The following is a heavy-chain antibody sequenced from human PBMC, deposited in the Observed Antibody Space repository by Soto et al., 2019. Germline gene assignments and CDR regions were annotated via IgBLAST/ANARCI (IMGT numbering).Heavy chain of an antibody. CDR1: GGTFSSYT. D-gene: IGHD3-9*01. CDR3: ARDPMTGVFDP. V-gene: IGHV1-69*08. CDR2: IIPILGIA. J-gene: IGHJ5*02. Sequence: QVQLVQSGAEVKKPGSSVKVSCKASGGTFSSYTISWVRQAPGQGLEWMGRIIPILGIANYAQKFQGRVTITADKSTSTAYMELSSLRSEDTVVYYCARDPMTGVFDPWGQGTLVTVSS.